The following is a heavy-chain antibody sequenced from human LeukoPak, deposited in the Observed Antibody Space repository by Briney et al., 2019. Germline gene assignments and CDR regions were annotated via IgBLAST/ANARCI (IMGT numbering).Heavy chain of an antibody. CDR2: IWYDGSNK. CDR3: AGASGWYRGGVY. V-gene: IGHV3-33*01. CDR1: GFTFSSYG. D-gene: IGHD6-19*01. J-gene: IGHJ4*02. Sequence: GGSLRLSCAASGFTFSSYGMHWVRQAPGKGLEGVAVIWYDGSNKYYADSVKGRFTISRDNSKNTLYLQMNSLRAEDTAVYYCAGASGWYRGGVYWGQGTLVTVSS.